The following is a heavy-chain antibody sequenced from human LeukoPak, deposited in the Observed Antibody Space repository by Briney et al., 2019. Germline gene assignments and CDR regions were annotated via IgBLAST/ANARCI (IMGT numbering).Heavy chain of an antibody. V-gene: IGHV1-2*02. J-gene: IGHJ4*02. CDR2: TNPNSGGT. CDR1: GYTFTDYY. Sequence: ASVTVSCKASGYTFTDYYMHWVRQAPGQGREWMGWTNPNSGGTNYAQKFQGRVTMTRDTSISTAYMELSRLKSDDTAVYYCARVHFYDSSGYSLINPWGQGTLVTVSS. CDR3: ARVHFYDSSGYSLINP. D-gene: IGHD3-22*01.